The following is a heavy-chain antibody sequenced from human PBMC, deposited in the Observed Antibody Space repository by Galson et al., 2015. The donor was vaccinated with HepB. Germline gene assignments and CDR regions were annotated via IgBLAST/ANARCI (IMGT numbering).Heavy chain of an antibody. CDR3: AKRGGYCTNGVCPLGAFDI. CDR2: ISYDESNK. Sequence: LRLSCAASGFTFSSYGMHWVRQAPGKGLEWVAVISYDESNKYYADSVKGRFTISRDNSKNTLYLQMNSLRAEDTAVYYCAKRGGYCTNGVCPLGAFDIWGQGTMVTVSS. J-gene: IGHJ3*02. CDR1: GFTFSSYG. V-gene: IGHV3-30*18. D-gene: IGHD2-8*01.